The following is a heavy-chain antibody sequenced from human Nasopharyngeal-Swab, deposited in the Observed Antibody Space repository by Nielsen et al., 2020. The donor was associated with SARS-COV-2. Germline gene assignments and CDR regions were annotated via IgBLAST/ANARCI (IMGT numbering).Heavy chain of an antibody. D-gene: IGHD3-10*01. CDR1: GGTFSSYA. CDR2: IIPIFGTA. J-gene: IGHJ4*02. CDR3: AKDKEALRGVGSYDY. V-gene: IGHV1-69*13. Sequence: SVKVSCKASGGTFSSYAISWVRQAPGQGLEWMGGIIPIFGTANYAQKFQGRVTITADESTSTAYMELSSLRSEDTAVYYCAKDKEALRGVGSYDYWGQGTLVTVSS.